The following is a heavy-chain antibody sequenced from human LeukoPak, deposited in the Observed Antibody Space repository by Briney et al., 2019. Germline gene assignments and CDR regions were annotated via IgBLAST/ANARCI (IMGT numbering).Heavy chain of an antibody. J-gene: IGHJ6*02. CDR1: GGSFSGYY. Sequence: SETLSLTCAVYGGSFSGYYWSWIRRPPGKGLEWIGEINHSGSTNYNPSLKSRVTISVDTSKNQFSLKLSSVTAAHTAVYYCARGLGSYGLDAWGQGTTVTVSS. D-gene: IGHD3-10*01. CDR2: INHSGST. CDR3: ARGLGSYGLDA. V-gene: IGHV4-34*01.